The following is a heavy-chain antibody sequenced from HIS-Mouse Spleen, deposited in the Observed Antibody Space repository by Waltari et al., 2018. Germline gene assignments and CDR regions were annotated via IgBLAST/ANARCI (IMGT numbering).Heavy chain of an antibody. Sequence: QVQPVQSGAEVKKPGASVQVSCQASGCTFTGSQRPGVRQAPGQGLEWMGWINPNSGGTNYAQKFQSRVTMTRDTSISTAYMELSRLRSDDTAVYYCARAEYSSSEGDYWGQGTLVTVSS. J-gene: IGHJ4*02. CDR3: ARAEYSSSEGDY. CDR2: INPNSGGT. V-gene: IGHV1-2*02. D-gene: IGHD6-6*01. CDR1: GCTFTGSQ.